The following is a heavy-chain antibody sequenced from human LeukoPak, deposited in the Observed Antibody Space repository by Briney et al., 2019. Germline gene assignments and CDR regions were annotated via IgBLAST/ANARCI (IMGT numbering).Heavy chain of an antibody. CDR1: DFTFSSYR. Sequence: GGSLRLSCVGTDFTFSSYRMNWVRQAPGRGLEWVSSIASGNGYVYYADSVKGRFTVSRDDVNKTLFLQMNGLRAEDTAVYYCVRTPLIPDYWGQGTLVTVSS. CDR2: IASGNGYV. J-gene: IGHJ4*02. V-gene: IGHV3-21*01. CDR3: VRTPLIPDY.